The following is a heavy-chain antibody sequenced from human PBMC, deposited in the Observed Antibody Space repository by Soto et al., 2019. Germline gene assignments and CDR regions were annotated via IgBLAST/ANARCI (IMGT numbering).Heavy chain of an antibody. CDR3: ARDTLTGNSHYFQY. D-gene: IGHD1-20*01. V-gene: IGHV1-69*06. Sequence: ASVKVSCKASGCTFSSYAISWVRQAPGQGLEWMGGIIPIFGTANYAQKFQGRVTITADKSTSTAYMELSSLRSEDTAVYYCARDTLTGNSHYFQYWGQGPQVIVSS. CDR2: IIPIFGTA. J-gene: IGHJ4*02. CDR1: GCTFSSYA.